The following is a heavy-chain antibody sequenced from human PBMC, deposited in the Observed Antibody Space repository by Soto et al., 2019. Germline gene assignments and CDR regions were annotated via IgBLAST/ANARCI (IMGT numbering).Heavy chain of an antibody. V-gene: IGHV4-61*01. D-gene: IGHD1-20*01. CDR1: GGSVSSNSEY. J-gene: IGHJ4*02. CDR3: ARRYGYSFDS. CDR2: FFSSGST. Sequence: SETLSLTCTVSGGSVSSNSEYWTWLRQPPGKGLEWIGYFFSSGSTNYNPSLKSRVSISVDTSKNQFSLKVSSVTAADTAVYYCARRYGYSFDSWGQGTLVTVSS.